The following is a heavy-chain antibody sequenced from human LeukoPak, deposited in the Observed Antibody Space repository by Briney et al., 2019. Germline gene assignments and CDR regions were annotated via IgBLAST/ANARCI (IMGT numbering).Heavy chain of an antibody. D-gene: IGHD5-18*01. J-gene: IGHJ4*02. CDR3: ARDLGYSYGYYY. Sequence: PSETLSLTCTVSGGSVSSGSYYWSWIRQPPGKGLEWIGYIYYSGSTNYNPSLKSRVTISVDTSKNQFSLKLSSVTAADTAVYYCARDLGYSYGYYYWGQGTLVTVSS. CDR1: GGSVSSGSYY. V-gene: IGHV4-61*01. CDR2: IYYSGST.